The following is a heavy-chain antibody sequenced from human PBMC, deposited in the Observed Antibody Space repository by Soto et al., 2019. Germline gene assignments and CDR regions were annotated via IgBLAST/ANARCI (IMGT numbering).Heavy chain of an antibody. V-gene: IGHV4-59*01. CDR3: AREQGIASSGPFDY. CDR1: GDSISNYY. CDR2: IYHSGNT. Sequence: PSETLSLTCTVSGDSISNYYWSWIRQAPGKGLEWIGFIYHSGNTNYNPSLKSRVTMSIDTSKSQFSLKLNSVTAADTAVYYCAREQGIASSGPFDYWGPGTLVTVSS. D-gene: IGHD6-13*01. J-gene: IGHJ4*02.